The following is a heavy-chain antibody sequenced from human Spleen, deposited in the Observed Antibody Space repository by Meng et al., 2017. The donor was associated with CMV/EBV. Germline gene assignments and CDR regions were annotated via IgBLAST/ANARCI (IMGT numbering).Heavy chain of an antibody. CDR3: ARSGGDIVVPISGFDP. J-gene: IGHJ5*02. Sequence: GSLRLSCTVSGGSISSSTYYWGWIRQPPGKGLEWIGSIYYSGSTYYNPSLKSRVTISVDTSKNQFSLKLSSVTAADTAVYYCARSGGDIVVPISGFDPWGQGTLVTVSS. D-gene: IGHD2-15*01. CDR1: GGSISSSTYY. V-gene: IGHV4-39*07. CDR2: IYYSGST.